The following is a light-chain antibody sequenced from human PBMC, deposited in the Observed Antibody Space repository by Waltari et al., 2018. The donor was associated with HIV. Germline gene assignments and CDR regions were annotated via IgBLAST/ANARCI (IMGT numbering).Light chain of an antibody. CDR2: GAS. J-gene: IGKJ5*01. CDR1: QSVSSN. V-gene: IGKV3-15*01. CDR3: QQYNNWPPIT. Sequence: EIVMTHSPATLSVSPGERATLSCRASQSVSSNLAWYQQKPGQAPRLPISGASTRATGIPARFSGSGSGTDFTLTISSLQSEDFAVYYCQQYNNWPPITFGQGTRLEIK.